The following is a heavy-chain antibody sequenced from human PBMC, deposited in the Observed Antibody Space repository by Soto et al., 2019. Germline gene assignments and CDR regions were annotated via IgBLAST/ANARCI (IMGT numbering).Heavy chain of an antibody. V-gene: IGHV3-7*04. CDR3: VRDGYSGYDLNDAFEV. CDR2: IRRDGDEK. Sequence: EVQLVESGGGLVQPGGSVRLSCAASGFIFTQYWMSWVRQAPGKGLEWVANIRRDGDEKYYVDSAKGRFSISRDNGQNSLFLQMNSLRVEDTAVHYCVRDGYSGYDLNDAFEVWGQGTMVTVSS. D-gene: IGHD5-12*01. J-gene: IGHJ3*01. CDR1: GFIFTQYW.